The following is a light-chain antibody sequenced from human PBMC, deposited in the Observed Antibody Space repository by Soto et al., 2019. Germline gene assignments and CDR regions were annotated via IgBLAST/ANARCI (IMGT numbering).Light chain of an antibody. CDR1: QGISTY. J-gene: IGKJ1*01. V-gene: IGKV1-9*01. CDR2: AAS. Sequence: IPLTQSPSSLSAYIGDRVSVYCRASQGISTYLAWYQQKPGKAPKLLIYAASSLQSGVPSRFSGSGSGTEFTLTISSLQPEDFATYYCQKYNSFWTFGQGANVDI. CDR3: QKYNSFWT.